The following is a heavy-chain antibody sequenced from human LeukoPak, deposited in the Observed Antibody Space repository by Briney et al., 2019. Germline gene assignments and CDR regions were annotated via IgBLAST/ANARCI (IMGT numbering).Heavy chain of an antibody. CDR1: GYTLTELS. Sequence: ASVKVSCKVSGYTLTELSMHWVRQAPGKGLEWMGGFDPEDGETIYAQKFQGRVTMTEDTSTDTAYMELSSLRSEDTAVYYCATDLEALGYSPARAWGQGTLVTVSS. CDR2: FDPEDGET. CDR3: ATDLEALGYSPARA. J-gene: IGHJ5*02. D-gene: IGHD6-13*01. V-gene: IGHV1-24*01.